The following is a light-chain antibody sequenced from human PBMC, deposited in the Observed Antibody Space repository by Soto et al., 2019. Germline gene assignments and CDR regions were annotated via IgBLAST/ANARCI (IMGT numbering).Light chain of an antibody. CDR2: STS. J-gene: IGKJ1*01. CDR1: QIVSNY. V-gene: IGKV1-39*01. CDR3: QQSYISPQA. Sequence: IQMTQSASSLSASVGDRVTITCPDSQIVSNYRNWHRQLPANALTILIYSTSTLQSRVPSTCSGSGSSTDFTLTISGLQPEDFSTYFCQQSYISPQAFGHGTKVDIK.